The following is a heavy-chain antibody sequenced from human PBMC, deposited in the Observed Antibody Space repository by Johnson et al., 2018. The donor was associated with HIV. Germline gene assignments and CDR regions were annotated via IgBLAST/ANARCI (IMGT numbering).Heavy chain of an antibody. V-gene: IGHV3-30*04. Sequence: QVQLVESGGGVVQPARSLRLSCAASGFTFSSYSMHWVRQAPGKGLEWVAGISNDGRNKYYADSVKGRFTISRDNFKNTLFLQMDSLRAEDTSVYYCAREGGGTVVLGDEGAFDIWGQGTMVTVS. D-gene: IGHD3-10*01. CDR2: ISNDGRNK. CDR3: AREGGGTVVLGDEGAFDI. CDR1: GFTFSSYS. J-gene: IGHJ3*02.